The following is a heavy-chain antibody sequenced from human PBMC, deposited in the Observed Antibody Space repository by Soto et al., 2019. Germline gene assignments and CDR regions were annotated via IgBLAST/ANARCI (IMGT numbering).Heavy chain of an antibody. D-gene: IGHD1-26*01. CDR1: GFTFSSYG. V-gene: IGHV3-30*18. CDR3: AKDVVVGATTGLGDYYYYYGMDV. CDR2: ISYDGSNK. J-gene: IGHJ6*02. Sequence: GGSLRLSCAASGFTFSSYGMHWVRQAPGKGLEWVAVISYDGSNKYYADSVKGRFTISRDNSKNTLYLQMNSLRAEDTAVYYCAKDVVVGATTGLGDYYYYYGMDVWGQGTTVTAP.